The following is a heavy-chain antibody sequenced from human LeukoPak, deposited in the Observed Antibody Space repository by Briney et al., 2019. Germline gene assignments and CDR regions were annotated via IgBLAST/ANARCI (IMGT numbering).Heavy chain of an antibody. CDR3: AKDMGGSGNGMDV. Sequence: GGSLRLSCAASGFTFGDYAMHWVRQAPGRGLEWVSGISWNSGSIGYADSVKGRFTISRDNAKNSLYLQMNSLRAEDTALYYCAKDMGGSGNGMDVWGQGTTVTVSS. V-gene: IGHV3-9*01. D-gene: IGHD3-10*01. J-gene: IGHJ6*02. CDR1: GFTFGDYA. CDR2: ISWNSGSI.